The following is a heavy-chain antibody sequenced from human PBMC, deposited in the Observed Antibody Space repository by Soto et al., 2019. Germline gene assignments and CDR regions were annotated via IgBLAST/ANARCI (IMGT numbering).Heavy chain of an antibody. CDR3: AREAAALGNDY. CDR2: IIPIFPTP. J-gene: IGHJ4*02. V-gene: IGHV1-69*05. CDR1: GGTFRTNA. D-gene: IGHD2-2*01. Sequence: GASVKVSFKASGGTFRTNAFSWVRQAPGQGLEWMGGIIPIFPTPGYAQKFQGRVTMTRNTSISTAYMELSSLRSEDTAVYYCAREAAALGNDYWGQGTLVTVSS.